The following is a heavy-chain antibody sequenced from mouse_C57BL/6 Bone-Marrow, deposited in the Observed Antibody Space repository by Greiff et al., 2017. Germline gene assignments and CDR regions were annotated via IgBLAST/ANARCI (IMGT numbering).Heavy chain of an antibody. CDR2: ISNLAYSI. CDR3: ARRSYYYGRRGYAMDY. V-gene: IGHV5-15*01. J-gene: IGHJ4*01. Sequence: EVKLVASGGGLVQPGGSLKLSCAASGFTFSDYGMAWVRQAPRQGPEWVAFISNLAYSIYYADPVTGRFTISRENAKNPLYLEMSRLRSEDTAMYYCARRSYYYGRRGYAMDYWGQGTSVTVSS. CDR1: GFTFSDYG. D-gene: IGHD1-1*01.